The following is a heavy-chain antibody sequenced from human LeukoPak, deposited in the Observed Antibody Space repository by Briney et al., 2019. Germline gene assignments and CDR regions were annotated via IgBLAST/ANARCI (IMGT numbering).Heavy chain of an antibody. J-gene: IGHJ4*02. Sequence: GGSLRLSCAVSGFTFSSDWMTWVRQAPGKGLEWVAHIKEDGSESYYVDSVKGRFTISRDNTKNSLYLQMNSLRAEDTAVYYCARDGSLSIEYSSTSGFEYWGQGTLVTVSS. D-gene: IGHD6-6*01. V-gene: IGHV3-7*01. CDR2: IKEDGSES. CDR3: ARDGSLSIEYSSTSGFEY. CDR1: GFTFSSDW.